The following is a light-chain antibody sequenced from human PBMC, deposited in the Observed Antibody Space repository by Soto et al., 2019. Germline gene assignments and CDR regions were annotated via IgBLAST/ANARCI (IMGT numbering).Light chain of an antibody. J-gene: IGKJ2*01. CDR1: PSVSSY. V-gene: IGKV3-11*01. Sequence: EIVLKQSPATLSLSPGERATLSCRASPSVSSYLAWYQQKPGQAPRLLIYDASNRATGITARFSARGSGTDFTLTISSLEPEDFAVYYCQPRSNWHPYTFGQGTKLLIK. CDR3: QPRSNWHPYT. CDR2: DAS.